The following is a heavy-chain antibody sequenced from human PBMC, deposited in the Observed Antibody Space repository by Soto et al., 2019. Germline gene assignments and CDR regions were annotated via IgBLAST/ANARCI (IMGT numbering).Heavy chain of an antibody. Sequence: PGGSLRLSCEASGFTLRNYAMTWVRQAPGKGLEWVSLISANDVGTYYAESVKTRFTISTDQSRNTVYLQMDRLRADDTAIYYCAKAKNDYNWDNRPPFDYWGQGTLVTVS. J-gene: IGHJ4*02. V-gene: IGHV3-23*01. CDR2: ISANDVGT. CDR1: GFTLRNYA. D-gene: IGHD1-20*01. CDR3: AKAKNDYNWDNRPPFDY.